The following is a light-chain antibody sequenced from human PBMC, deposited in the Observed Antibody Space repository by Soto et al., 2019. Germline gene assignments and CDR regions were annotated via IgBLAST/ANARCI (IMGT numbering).Light chain of an antibody. CDR3: QQYNNWPPIT. CDR1: QRITRF. V-gene: IGKV1-39*01. CDR2: AAS. J-gene: IGKJ5*01. Sequence: DIQMTQTPSSLSASVGDRVTITCRASQRITRFLNWYQQKPGKAPELLIYAASTLQSGVPSRFSGSGSGTEFTLTISSLQSEDFAVYYCQQYNNWPPITFGQGTRLEIK.